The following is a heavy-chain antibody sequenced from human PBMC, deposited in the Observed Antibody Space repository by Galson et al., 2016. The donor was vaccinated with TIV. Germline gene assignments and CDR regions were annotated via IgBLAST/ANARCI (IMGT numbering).Heavy chain of an antibody. Sequence: TLSLTCTVSGGSISSNGIFWSWIRQHPGKGLEWIGYIYHSGSTQYNPSLKSRVAMSVDTSKNQFSLTLTSVTAADTAVYYCARDQDSGAYFDYWGQGTLVTVSS. J-gene: IGHJ4*02. V-gene: IGHV4-31*03. CDR1: GGSISSNGIF. CDR2: IYHSGST. CDR3: ARDQDSGAYFDY. D-gene: IGHD2-15*01.